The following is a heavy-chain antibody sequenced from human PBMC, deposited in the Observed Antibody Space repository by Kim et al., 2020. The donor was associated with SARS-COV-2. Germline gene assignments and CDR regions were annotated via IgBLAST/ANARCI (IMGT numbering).Heavy chain of an antibody. CDR2: INHSGST. CDR1: GGSFSGYY. V-gene: IGHV4-34*01. CDR3: ARGFGGYCSSTSCYYDY. Sequence: SETLSLTCAVYGGSFSGYYWSWIRQPPGKGLEWIGEINHSGSTNYTPSLKSRVTISVDTSKNQFSLKLSSVTAADTAVYYCARGFGGYCSSTSCYYDYWGQGTLGTVSS. D-gene: IGHD2-2*01. J-gene: IGHJ4*02.